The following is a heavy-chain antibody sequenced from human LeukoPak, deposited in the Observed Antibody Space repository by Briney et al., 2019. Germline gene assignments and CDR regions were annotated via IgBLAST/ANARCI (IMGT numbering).Heavy chain of an antibody. V-gene: IGHV3-11*01. Sequence: GGSLRLSCAASGFTVSSNYMSWVRRAPGKGLEWVSYMSSSGYSKYYTDSVKGRFTISRDNAKNSLYLQMNSLRAEDTAVYYCARVLAYCHDDCYYWFDPWGQGTLVTVS. D-gene: IGHD2-21*02. CDR2: MSSSGYSK. CDR3: ARVLAYCHDDCYYWFDP. CDR1: GFTVSSNY. J-gene: IGHJ5*02.